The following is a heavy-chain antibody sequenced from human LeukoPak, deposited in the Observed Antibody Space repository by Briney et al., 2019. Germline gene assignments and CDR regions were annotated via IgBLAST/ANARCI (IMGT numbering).Heavy chain of an antibody. CDR1: GFTFSSYA. D-gene: IGHD3-10*01. J-gene: IGHJ4*02. CDR3: ARDSAVGSTVD. Sequence: PGGSLRLSCEASGFTFSSYAMNWVRQAPGKGLEWFSFISGSGGGTYYADFVKGRFTISRDNSKNTVYLQMNSLRAEDTAVYYCARDSAVGSTVDWGQGTLVIVSA. CDR2: ISGSGGGT. V-gene: IGHV3-23*01.